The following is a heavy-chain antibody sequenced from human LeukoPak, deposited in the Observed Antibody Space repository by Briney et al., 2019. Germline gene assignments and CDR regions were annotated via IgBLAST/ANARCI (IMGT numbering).Heavy chain of an antibody. CDR3: AKGGSGDIVVVVAATPFDY. J-gene: IGHJ4*02. D-gene: IGHD2-15*01. CDR2: ISWNSGSI. Sequence: PGGSLRLSCAASGFTFDDYAMHWVRQAPGKGLEWVSGISWNSGSIGYADSVKGRFTISRDNAKNSLYLQINSLRAEDTALYYCAKGGSGDIVVVVAATPFDYWGQGTLVTVSS. V-gene: IGHV3-9*01. CDR1: GFTFDDYA.